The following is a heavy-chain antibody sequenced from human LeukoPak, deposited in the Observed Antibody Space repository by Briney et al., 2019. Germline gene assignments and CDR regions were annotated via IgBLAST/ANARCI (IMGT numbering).Heavy chain of an antibody. CDR2: IIPIFGTA. CDR3: ARARYDSSGYYVGPLDY. CDR1: GGTYSSYA. J-gene: IGHJ4*02. V-gene: IGHV1-69*01. Sequence: SVKVSCKASGGTYSSYAISWVRQAPGQGLEWMGGIIPIFGTANYAQKFQGRVTITADESTSTAYMELSSLRSEDTAVYYCARARYDSSGYYVGPLDYWGQGTLVTVSS. D-gene: IGHD3-22*01.